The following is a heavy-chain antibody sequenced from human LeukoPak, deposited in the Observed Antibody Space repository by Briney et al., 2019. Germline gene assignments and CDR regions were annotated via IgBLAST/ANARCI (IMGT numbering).Heavy chain of an antibody. V-gene: IGHV1-69*13. CDR3: ARVGASESDGSGLYFDH. CDR2: IIPIFGTT. J-gene: IGHJ4*02. CDR1: GGTFSSYG. D-gene: IGHD3-10*01. Sequence: SVKVSCKASGGTFSSYGITWVRQAPGQGLEWMGGIIPIFGTTNYTQKFQGRITITADESTSTAYMELSSLRSEDKAVYYCARVGASESDGSGLYFDHWGQGTLVTVSS.